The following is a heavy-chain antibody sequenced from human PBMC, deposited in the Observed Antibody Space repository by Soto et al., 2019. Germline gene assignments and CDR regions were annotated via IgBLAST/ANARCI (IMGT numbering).Heavy chain of an antibody. CDR2: IYTSGTT. CDR3: AREGASGFGMDV. CDR1: GGSIRSYY. J-gene: IGHJ6*02. D-gene: IGHD1-26*01. V-gene: IGHV4-4*07. Sequence: SETLSLTCNVSGGSIRSYYWSWIRQPAGKALEWIGRIYTSGTTNYNPSLKSRATMLIDTSKNQFSLILSSVTAADTAVYYCAREGASGFGMDVWGQGTTVTVSS.